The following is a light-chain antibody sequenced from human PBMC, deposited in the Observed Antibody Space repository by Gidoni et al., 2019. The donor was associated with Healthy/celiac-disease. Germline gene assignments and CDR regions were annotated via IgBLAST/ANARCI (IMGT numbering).Light chain of an antibody. V-gene: IGKV3-20*01. Sequence: EIVLTQSPGTLSLSPGERATLSCRASQSVSSSFLAWYQQKPGQAPSLLIYGASSRATDIPDRFSGGGSGTDFTLTISRLEPEDFAVYYCQQYGSSPLTFGGGTKVEIK. CDR3: QQYGSSPLT. CDR2: GAS. J-gene: IGKJ4*01. CDR1: QSVSSSF.